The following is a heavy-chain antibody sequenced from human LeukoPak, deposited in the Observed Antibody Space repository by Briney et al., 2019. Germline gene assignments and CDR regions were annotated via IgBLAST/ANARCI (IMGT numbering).Heavy chain of an antibody. CDR3: VKDITAEPTFFNY. J-gene: IGHJ4*02. D-gene: IGHD7-27*01. Sequence: PGRSLRLSCAASGFSFDDSAMHWVRQAPGKGLEWVSGINWNSDNIGYADSVKGRFTISRDNAKNSLYLQMDSLRPEDTALYHCVKDITAEPTFFNYWGQGTLVTVSS. CDR1: GFSFDDSA. CDR2: INWNSDNI. V-gene: IGHV3-9*01.